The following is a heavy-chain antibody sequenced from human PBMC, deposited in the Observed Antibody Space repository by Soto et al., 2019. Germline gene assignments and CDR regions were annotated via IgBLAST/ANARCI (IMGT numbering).Heavy chain of an antibody. D-gene: IGHD5-18*01. CDR3: ARARVGTPMVPDAYFDY. V-gene: IGHV3-48*01. J-gene: IGHJ4*02. CDR2: ISSSSRTI. Sequence: EVQLVESGGGLVQPGGSLRLSCAASGFTFSSYSMNWVRQAPGKGLEWVSYISSSSRTIYYADSVKGRFTISRDNAKNSLYLQMNGLRAEDTAVVYCARARVGTPMVPDAYFDYWGQGTLVTVSS. CDR1: GFTFSSYS.